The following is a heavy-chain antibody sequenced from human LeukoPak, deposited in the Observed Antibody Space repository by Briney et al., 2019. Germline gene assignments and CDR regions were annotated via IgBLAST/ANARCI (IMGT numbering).Heavy chain of an antibody. CDR1: GFTFSSYW. V-gene: IGHV3-21*01. Sequence: GGSLRLSCAASGFTFSSYWMSWVRQAPGKGLEWVSSISSSSSYIYYADSVKGRFTISRDNAKNSLYLQMNSLRAEDTAGYYCAKSGGDYFDYWGQGTLVTVSS. D-gene: IGHD3-10*01. CDR3: AKSGGDYFDY. CDR2: ISSSSSYI. J-gene: IGHJ4*02.